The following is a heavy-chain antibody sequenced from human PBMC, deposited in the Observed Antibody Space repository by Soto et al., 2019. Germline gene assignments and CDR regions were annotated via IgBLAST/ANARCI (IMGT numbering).Heavy chain of an antibody. CDR1: GFTFSSYW. D-gene: IGHD5-12*01. CDR3: ARGNFRWLQWLDY. CDR2: INSDGSST. Sequence: EVQLVGSGGGLVQPGGSLRLSCAASGFTFSSYWMHWVRQAPGKGLVWVSRINSDGSSTSYADSVKGRFTISRDNAKNTLYLQMNSLRAEDTAVYYCARGNFRWLQWLDYWGQGTLVTVSS. V-gene: IGHV3-74*01. J-gene: IGHJ4*02.